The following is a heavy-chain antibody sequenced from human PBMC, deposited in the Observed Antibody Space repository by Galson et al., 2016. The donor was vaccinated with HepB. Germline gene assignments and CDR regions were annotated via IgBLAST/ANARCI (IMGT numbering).Heavy chain of an antibody. CDR2: IYWNDDG. J-gene: IGHJ4*02. V-gene: IGHV2-5*01. D-gene: IGHD3-22*01. Sequence: PALVKPTQTPTLPCTFSGFSLSTTGVGVGWIRQPPGKALEWLAVIYWNDDGRYNPSLKSRLTITKDTSKTQVVLKMTNMDPVDTPTYYHAHTSSFYYDSSGYSYWGQGILVTVSS. CDR3: AHTSSFYYDSSGYSY. CDR1: GFSLSTTGVG.